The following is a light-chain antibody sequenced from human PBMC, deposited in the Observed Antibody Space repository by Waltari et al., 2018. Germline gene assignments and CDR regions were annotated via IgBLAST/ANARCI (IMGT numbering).Light chain of an antibody. CDR3: CSYAGSYTSRV. Sequence: QSALTQPRSVSGSPGQSVTISCTGTSSDVGGYNYVSWHQQHPGKAPKLMIYDVSKRRSGVPDRLPGSKPGNPAYLTISGLQAEDEADYYCCSYAGSYTSRVFGTGTKVTVL. V-gene: IGLV2-11*01. CDR1: SSDVGGYNY. CDR2: DVS. J-gene: IGLJ1*01.